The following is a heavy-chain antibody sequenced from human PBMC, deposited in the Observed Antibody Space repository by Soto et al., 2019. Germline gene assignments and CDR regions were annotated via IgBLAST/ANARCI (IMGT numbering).Heavy chain of an antibody. CDR1: GGTFSSYA. D-gene: IGHD3-10*01. V-gene: IGHV1-69*06. CDR2: IIPIFGTA. J-gene: IGHJ4*02. CDR3: ARVGGYYYGSGRNDY. Sequence: ASVKVSCKASGGTFSSYAISWVRQAPGQGLEWMGGIIPIFGTANYAQKFQGRVTITADKSTSTAYMELSSLRSEDTAVYYCARVGGYYYGSGRNDYWGQGTLVTVSS.